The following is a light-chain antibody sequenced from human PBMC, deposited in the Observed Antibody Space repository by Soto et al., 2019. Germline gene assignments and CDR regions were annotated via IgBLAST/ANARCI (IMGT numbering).Light chain of an antibody. Sequence: AIQMTQSPSSLSASGGDRVTITCRASQGIRADVGWYQQTPGKAPKLLISGASRLQSGVPSRCSGSGSGAAFTLTITSLRPEDSATYYCLQNHKYPRTFGQGTKVEI. CDR2: GAS. J-gene: IGKJ1*01. V-gene: IGKV1-6*01. CDR1: QGIRAD. CDR3: LQNHKYPRT.